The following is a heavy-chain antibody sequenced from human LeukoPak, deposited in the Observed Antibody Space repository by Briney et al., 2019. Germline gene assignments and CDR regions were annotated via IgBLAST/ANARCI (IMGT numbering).Heavy chain of an antibody. CDR2: IYPGDSDT. CDR1: GYSFTSFW. D-gene: IGHD2-2*01. Sequence: GESLKISCKGSGYSFTSFWIGWVRQMPGKGLEWMGIIYPGDSDTKYSPSFQGQVTISADKSISTAYLQWSSLKASDTAMYYCARSDIVVVPRAFDIWGQGTMVTVSS. J-gene: IGHJ3*02. CDR3: ARSDIVVVPRAFDI. V-gene: IGHV5-51*01.